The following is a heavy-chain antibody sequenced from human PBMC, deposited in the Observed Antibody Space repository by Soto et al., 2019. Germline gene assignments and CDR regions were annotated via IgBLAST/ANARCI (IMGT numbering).Heavy chain of an antibody. CDR1: GGAFGSYA. CDR2: IIPMFDTT. Sequence: SMKVSCKASGGAFGSYAINWVRQAPRQGLEWMGGIIPMFDTTNYAQRFQGRVTVTADESTSTVYLELTGLRSEDTAMYYCTRHRGYSSGYWGQDFWGQGTLVTVSS. J-gene: IGHJ4*02. V-gene: IGHV1-69*13. D-gene: IGHD5-12*01. CDR3: TRHRGYSSGYWGQDF.